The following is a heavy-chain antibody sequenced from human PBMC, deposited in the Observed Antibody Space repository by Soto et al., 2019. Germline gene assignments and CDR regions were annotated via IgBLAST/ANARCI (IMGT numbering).Heavy chain of an antibody. V-gene: IGHV3-30*18. Sequence: QVQLVESGGGVVQPGRSLRLSCAASGFTFSSYGMHWVRQAPGKGLEWVAVISYDGSNKYYADSVKGRFTISRDNSKNTLYLQMNSLRAEDTAVYYCAKDWGYCISTSCYRWGMDVWGQGTTVTVSS. CDR3: AKDWGYCISTSCYRWGMDV. CDR2: ISYDGSNK. D-gene: IGHD2-2*01. J-gene: IGHJ6*02. CDR1: GFTFSSYG.